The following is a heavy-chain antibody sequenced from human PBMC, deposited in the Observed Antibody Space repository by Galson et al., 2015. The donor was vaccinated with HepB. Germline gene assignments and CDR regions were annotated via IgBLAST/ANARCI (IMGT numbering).Heavy chain of an antibody. Sequence: SLRISCAASGFTFTRYAITWVRQAPGKGLEYISSISGDGGVTYYADSVKGRFTISRDNSKNTVYLQVNSLRAEDTAVYFCAKVAILGATPHYFDYWGQGILVTVSS. J-gene: IGHJ4*02. D-gene: IGHD3-16*01. CDR2: ISGDGGVT. V-gene: IGHV3-23*01. CDR3: AKVAILGATPHYFDY. CDR1: GFTFTRYA.